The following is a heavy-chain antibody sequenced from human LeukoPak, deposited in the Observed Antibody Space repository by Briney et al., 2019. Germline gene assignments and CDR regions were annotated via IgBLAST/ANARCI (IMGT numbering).Heavy chain of an antibody. J-gene: IGHJ4*02. V-gene: IGHV3-21*01. CDR3: VRELMGLTMIVVVNPIDY. CDR2: ISSTSSYI. Sequence: PGGSLRLSCAASGFTFSSYSMNWVRQAPGKGLEWVSSISSTSSYIYYADSVKGRFTISRDNAKNSLFLQMNSLRAEDTAVYYCVRELMGLTMIVVVNPIDYWGQGTLVTVSS. D-gene: IGHD3-22*01. CDR1: GFTFSSYS.